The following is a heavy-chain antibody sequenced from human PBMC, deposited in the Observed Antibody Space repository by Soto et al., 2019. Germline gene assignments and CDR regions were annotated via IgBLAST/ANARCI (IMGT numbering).Heavy chain of an antibody. CDR1: GGTFSSYA. CDR3: ANSPQHGYSYGFNWFDP. CDR2: IIPIFGTA. D-gene: IGHD5-18*01. Sequence: SVEVSCEASGGTFSSYAMSWVRQAPGEGLEWMGGIIPIFGTANYAQKFQGRVTITADESTSTAYMELSSLRSEDTAVYYCANSPQHGYSYGFNWFDPWGQGTLVTVSS. V-gene: IGHV1-69*13. J-gene: IGHJ5*02.